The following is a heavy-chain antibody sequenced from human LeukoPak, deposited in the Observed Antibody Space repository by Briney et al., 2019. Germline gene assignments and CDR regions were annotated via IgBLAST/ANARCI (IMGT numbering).Heavy chain of an antibody. CDR2: IFSTGST. CDR1: GGSMSDYY. CDR3: ARDYTMTHAFDI. V-gene: IGHV4-59*01. D-gene: IGHD3-22*01. Sequence: SETLSLTCTVSGGSMSDYYWSWIRQPPGKGLEWIGYIFSTGSTSYNPSLKSRVTISVDTSKNQFSLKLNSVTAADTALYYCARDYTMTHAFDIWGQGTLVTVSS. J-gene: IGHJ3*02.